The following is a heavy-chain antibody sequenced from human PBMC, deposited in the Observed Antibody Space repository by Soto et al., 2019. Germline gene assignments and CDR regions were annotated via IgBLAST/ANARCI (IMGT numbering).Heavy chain of an antibody. CDR1: GFTFSSSA. V-gene: IGHV3-23*01. CDR3: AKGCGGDCYSGVQY. D-gene: IGHD2-21*02. Sequence: EVQLLESGRGLVQPGGSLRLSCAASGFTFSSSAMSWVCQAPGKGLEWVSSISNSGGSTYYADSVKGRFTISRDNSKNTLYLQMNSLQAEDTAVYYCAKGCGGDCYSGVQYWGQGTLVTVSS. J-gene: IGHJ4*02. CDR2: ISNSGGST.